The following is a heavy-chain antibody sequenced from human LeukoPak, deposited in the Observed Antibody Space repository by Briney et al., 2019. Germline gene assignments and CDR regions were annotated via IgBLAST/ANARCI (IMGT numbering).Heavy chain of an antibody. Sequence: SETLSLTCSVSGGSVSNYYWSWIRQPPGKGLEWIGYVYYTGGTNYNPSLKSRVTMFEDKSKNQFSLRLYSVTVADTAVYYCARHFAYSSSSYFDYWGQGSLVTVSS. CDR2: VYYTGGT. D-gene: IGHD6-6*01. CDR1: GGSVSNYY. CDR3: ARHFAYSSSSYFDY. V-gene: IGHV4-59*08. J-gene: IGHJ4*02.